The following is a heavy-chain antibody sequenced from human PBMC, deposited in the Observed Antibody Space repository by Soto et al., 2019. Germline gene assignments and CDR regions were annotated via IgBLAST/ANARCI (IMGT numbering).Heavy chain of an antibody. D-gene: IGHD3-22*01. Sequence: QVQLVESGGGVVQPGRSLRLSCAASGFTFSSYAMHWVRQAPGKGLEWVAVISYDGSNKYYADSVKGRFTISRDNSKNTLYLQMNSLRAEDTAVYYCAGPISYYDSSGFADYWGQGTLVTVSS. CDR2: ISYDGSNK. J-gene: IGHJ4*02. V-gene: IGHV3-30-3*01. CDR3: AGPISYYDSSGFADY. CDR1: GFTFSSYA.